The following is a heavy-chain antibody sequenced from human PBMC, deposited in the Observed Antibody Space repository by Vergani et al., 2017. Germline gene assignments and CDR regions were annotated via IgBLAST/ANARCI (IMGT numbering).Heavy chain of an antibody. Sequence: EVQLVQSGAEVKKPGESLKISCKGSGYSFTSYWISWVRQMPGKGLEWMGRIDPSDSYTNYSPSFQGHVTISADKAISTAYLQWSSLKASDTAMYYCARQAPGQPTYYYDGMDVWGQGTTVTVSS. CDR2: IDPSDSYT. J-gene: IGHJ6*02. CDR3: ARQAPGQPTYYYDGMDV. CDR1: GYSFTSYW. V-gene: IGHV5-10-1*01.